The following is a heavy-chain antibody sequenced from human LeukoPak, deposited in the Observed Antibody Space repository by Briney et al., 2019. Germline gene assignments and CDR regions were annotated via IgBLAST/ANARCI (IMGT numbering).Heavy chain of an antibody. V-gene: IGHV3-74*01. J-gene: IGHJ4*02. CDR3: ARGYCSGGSCQFDY. CDR2: INSDGSST. Sequence: PGGSLRLSCAASGFTFSSYWMHWVRQAPGKGLVWVSRINSDGSSTTYADSVKGRFTISRDNAKNTLYLQMNSLRAEDTAVYYCARGYCSGGSCQFDYWGQGTLVTVSS. CDR1: GFTFSSYW. D-gene: IGHD2-15*01.